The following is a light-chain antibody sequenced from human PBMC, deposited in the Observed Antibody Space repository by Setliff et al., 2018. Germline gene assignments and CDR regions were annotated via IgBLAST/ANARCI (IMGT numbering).Light chain of an antibody. CDR1: SRDVGGYNY. CDR3: CSFAGNYVFRL. Sequence: QSALTQPRSVSGSPGQSVTISCSGSSRDVGGYNYVSWYQQRPAKAPQLLIYDVNKRPSGVPDRFSGSKSGNTASLTISGLQAEDEADYYCCSFAGNYVFRLFGGGTKATVL. CDR2: DVN. J-gene: IGLJ2*01. V-gene: IGLV2-11*01.